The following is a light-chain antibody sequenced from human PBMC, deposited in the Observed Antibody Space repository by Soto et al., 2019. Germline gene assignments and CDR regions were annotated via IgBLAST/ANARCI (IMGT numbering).Light chain of an antibody. V-gene: IGLV1-44*01. J-gene: IGLJ2*01. CDR3: AAWDDSLNGLV. CDR2: SNN. CDR1: SSNIGSNT. Sequence: QSVLTQPPSASGTPGQRVTISCSGSSSNIGSNTVNWYQQLPGTAPKLLIYSNNKRPSWVPDRFSCSKSGTSASLAISGLQSEDEADYYCAAWDDSLNGLVFGGGTKVTVL.